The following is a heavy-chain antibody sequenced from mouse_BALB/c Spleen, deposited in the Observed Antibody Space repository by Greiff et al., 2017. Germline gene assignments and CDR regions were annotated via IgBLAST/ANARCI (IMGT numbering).Heavy chain of an antibody. CDR1: GYTFTSYY. Sequence: VQLQQPGAELVKPGASVKLSCKASGYTFTSYYMYWVKQRPGQGLEWIGGINPSNGGTNFNEKFKSKATLTVDKSSSTAYMQLSSLTSEDSAVYYCTTGIYYDYDHAYWGQGTLVTVSA. CDR3: TTGIYYDYDHAY. CDR2: INPSNGGT. D-gene: IGHD2-4*01. J-gene: IGHJ3*01. V-gene: IGHV1S81*02.